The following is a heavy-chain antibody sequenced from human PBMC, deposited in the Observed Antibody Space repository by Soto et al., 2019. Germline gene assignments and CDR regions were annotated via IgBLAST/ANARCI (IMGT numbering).Heavy chain of an antibody. CDR3: ARVGGSYHYYYYGMDV. CDR2: IIPIFGTE. Sequence: SVKVSCKASGGTFSSYAISWVRQAPGQGLEWMGGIIPIFGTENYAQEFQGRVTITADESTSTAYMELSSLRSEDTAVYYCARVGGSYHYYYYGMDVWGQGTTVTVSS. V-gene: IGHV1-69*13. J-gene: IGHJ6*02. D-gene: IGHD1-26*01. CDR1: GGTFSSYA.